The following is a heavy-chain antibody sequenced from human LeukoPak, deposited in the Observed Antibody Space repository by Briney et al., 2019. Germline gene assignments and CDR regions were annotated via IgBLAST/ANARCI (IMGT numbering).Heavy chain of an antibody. J-gene: IGHJ4*02. Sequence: SETLSLTCTVSGGSISSSSYYWGWIRRPPGKGLEWIGSIYYSGSTYYNPSLKSRVTISVDTSKNQFSLKLSSVTAADTAVYYCARGWIQLGYFDYWGQGTLVTVSS. V-gene: IGHV4-39*01. CDR2: IYYSGST. CDR1: GGSISSSSYY. D-gene: IGHD5-18*01. CDR3: ARGWIQLGYFDY.